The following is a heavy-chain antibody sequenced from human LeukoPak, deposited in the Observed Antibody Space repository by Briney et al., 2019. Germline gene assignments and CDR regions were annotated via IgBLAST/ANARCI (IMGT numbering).Heavy chain of an antibody. D-gene: IGHD5-18*01. J-gene: IGHJ4*02. Sequence: PGGSLRLSCAASEFTFSNNAMNWVRQAPGKGLEWVSVISGSGGSTHYADSVKGRFTISRDNSKNTLYLQMNSLRAEDTAVYYCAKDYSGYSYGTYFDYWGQGTLVTVSS. V-gene: IGHV3-23*01. CDR1: EFTFSNNA. CDR3: AKDYSGYSYGTYFDY. CDR2: ISGSGGST.